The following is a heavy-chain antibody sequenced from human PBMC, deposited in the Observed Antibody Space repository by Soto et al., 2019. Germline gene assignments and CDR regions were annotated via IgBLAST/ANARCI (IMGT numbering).Heavy chain of an antibody. J-gene: IGHJ4*02. D-gene: IGHD3-3*01. V-gene: IGHV3-74*01. CDR1: GFTFNTHW. Sequence: VRLSCGSSGFTFNTHWMHWVRQAPGKGLVWVSRINSDGSATSHAESVKGRFTISRDNAKNTLYLHMNSLRAEDSAVYYCARGCGEGLSRQPPSDVWGQGPLVTV. CDR3: ARGCGEGLSRQPPSDV. CDR2: INSDGSAT.